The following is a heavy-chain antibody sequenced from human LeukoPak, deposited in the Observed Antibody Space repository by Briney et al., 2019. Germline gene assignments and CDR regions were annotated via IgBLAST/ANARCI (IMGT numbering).Heavy chain of an antibody. Sequence: ASVKVSCKASGYTFTSYYMHWVRQAPGQGLEWMGIINPSGGSTSYAQKFQGRVTMTRDTSTSTVYMELSSLRSEDTAVYYWAAAGLLQNWFDPWGQGTLVTVSS. D-gene: IGHD6-13*01. CDR1: GYTFTSYY. CDR2: INPSGGST. J-gene: IGHJ5*02. V-gene: IGHV1-46*01. CDR3: AAAGLLQNWFDP.